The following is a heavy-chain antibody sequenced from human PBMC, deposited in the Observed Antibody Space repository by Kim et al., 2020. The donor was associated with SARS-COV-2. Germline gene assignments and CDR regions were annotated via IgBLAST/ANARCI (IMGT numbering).Heavy chain of an antibody. D-gene: IGHD3-22*01. CDR1: GYTFINYP. V-gene: IGHV1-3*01. CDR3: ARMNNYDTSGYYLRVGVDV. Sequence: ASVKVSCKASGYTFINYPMHWVRQAPGQRLEWLGWINAGNGNTKCAEKFQGRVTMTRDTSASTAYMEMSSLRSEDTAVYYCARMNNYDTSGYYLRVGVDVWGQGPTVTVSS. CDR2: INAGNGNT. J-gene: IGHJ6*02.